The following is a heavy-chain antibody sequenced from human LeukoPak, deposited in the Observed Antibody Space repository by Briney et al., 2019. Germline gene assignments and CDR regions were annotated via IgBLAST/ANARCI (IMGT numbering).Heavy chain of an antibody. Sequence: GGSLTLSCAASGFTLSNYWMNWVRQAPGKGLGWVANRNNDGNKKYYVNCVKGRFTISRDNAKNSLYLQMSSLRPEDTAVYHCVRGWGYHDFWGQGTLVIVSA. CDR1: GFTLSNYW. J-gene: IGHJ4*02. CDR3: VRGWGYHDF. D-gene: IGHD5-18*01. CDR2: RNNDGNKK. V-gene: IGHV3-7*04.